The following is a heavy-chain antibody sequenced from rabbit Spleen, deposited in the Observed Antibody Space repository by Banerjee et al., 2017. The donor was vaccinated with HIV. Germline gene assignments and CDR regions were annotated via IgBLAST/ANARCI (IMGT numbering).Heavy chain of an antibody. CDR2: IDAGSSDFT. J-gene: IGHJ6*01. CDR3: ARDSSSSFSSYGMDL. V-gene: IGHV1S40*01. D-gene: IGHD1-1*01. Sequence: QSLEESGGGLVQPEGSLTLTCTTSGISFGMSDYMCWVRQAPGKGLEWIACIDAGSSDFTYHASWAKGRFTISKTSATTVTLQMTSLTAADTATYFCARDSSSSFSSYGMDLWGPGTLVTVS. CDR1: GISFGMSDY.